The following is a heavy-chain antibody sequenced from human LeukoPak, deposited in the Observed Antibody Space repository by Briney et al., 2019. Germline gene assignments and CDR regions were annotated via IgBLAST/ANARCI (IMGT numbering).Heavy chain of an antibody. CDR2: ISYDGSNK. CDR1: GFTLSSYA. CDR3: ARSVAGIYYYYGMDV. Sequence: QPGRSLRLSCAASGFTLSSYAMHWVRQAPGKGLEWVAAISYDGSNKYYADSVKGRFTISRDNSKNTLYLQMNSLRAEDTAVYYCARSVAGIYYYYGMDVWGQGTTVTVSS. J-gene: IGHJ6*02. D-gene: IGHD6-19*01. V-gene: IGHV3-30-3*01.